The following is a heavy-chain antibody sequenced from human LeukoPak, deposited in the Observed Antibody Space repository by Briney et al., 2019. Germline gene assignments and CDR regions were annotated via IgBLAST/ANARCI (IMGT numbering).Heavy chain of an antibody. CDR1: GFTFSSYE. V-gene: IGHV3-48*03. J-gene: IGHJ4*02. CDR3: ARDHGYSSSWYGGVLNYFDS. Sequence: PGGSLRLSCTASGFTFSSYEMNWVRQAPGKGLEWVSYINSRGITIYYADSVKGRFTISRDNARNSLYLQMNSLRAEDTAIYYCARDHGYSSSWYGGVLNYFDSWGQGTLVTVSS. CDR2: INSRGITI. D-gene: IGHD6-13*01.